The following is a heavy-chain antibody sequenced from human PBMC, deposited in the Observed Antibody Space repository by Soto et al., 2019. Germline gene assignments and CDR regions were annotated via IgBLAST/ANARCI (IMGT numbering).Heavy chain of an antibody. V-gene: IGHV4-59*11. D-gene: IGHD6-19*01. Sequence: PSETLSLTCTVSGGSISGHYWIWIRQSPGKGLEWIGYIFYTGSTNYNPSLKSRVTLSVDTSKKQFSLRLSSVTAADTAVYYCARVGSSGWSPDYWGQGTLVTVSS. CDR3: ARVGSSGWSPDY. J-gene: IGHJ4*02. CDR1: GGSISGHY. CDR2: IFYTGST.